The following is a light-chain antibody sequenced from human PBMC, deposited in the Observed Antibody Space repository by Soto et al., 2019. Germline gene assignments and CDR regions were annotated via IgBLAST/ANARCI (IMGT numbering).Light chain of an antibody. J-gene: IGLJ3*02. CDR2: INSDGSH. V-gene: IGLV4-69*01. CDR3: QTWGTGPWV. CDR1: SGHSSYA. Sequence: QPVLTQSPSASASLGASVRLTCTLSSGHSSYAIAWHQQQPEKGPRYLMKINSDGSHRKGDGIPDRFSGSSSGAERYLTSSSLQSEDEADYYCQTWGTGPWVFGGGTKLTVL.